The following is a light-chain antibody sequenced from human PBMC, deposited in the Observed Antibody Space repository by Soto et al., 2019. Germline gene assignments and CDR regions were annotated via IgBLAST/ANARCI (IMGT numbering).Light chain of an antibody. V-gene: IGLV2-8*01. CDR2: EVT. J-gene: IGLJ1*01. CDR3: TSYTGSNFYV. Sequence: QSVLTQPPSASGSPGQSVTISCTGTSSGVGGYNFVSWYQQHPGKAPKLIIYEVTKRPSGVPDRFSGSKSGNTASLTVSGLQAEDEADYYCTSYTGSNFYVFGTGTKVTVL. CDR1: SSGVGGYNF.